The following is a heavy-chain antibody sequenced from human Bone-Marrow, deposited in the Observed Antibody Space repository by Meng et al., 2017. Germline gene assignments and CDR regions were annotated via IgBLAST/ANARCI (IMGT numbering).Heavy chain of an antibody. D-gene: IGHD2-21*02. V-gene: IGHV4-34*01. J-gene: IGHJ4*02. Sequence: QVQLQQWGAGLLKPSETLSLTCAVYCGSFSCYYWSWIRQPPGKGLEWIGAINHSGSTNYNPSLKSRVTISVDTSKNQFSLKLSSVTAADTAVYYCARVAYRWGGDCSYFDYWGQGTLVTVSS. CDR3: ARVAYRWGGDCSYFDY. CDR2: INHSGST. CDR1: CGSFSCYY.